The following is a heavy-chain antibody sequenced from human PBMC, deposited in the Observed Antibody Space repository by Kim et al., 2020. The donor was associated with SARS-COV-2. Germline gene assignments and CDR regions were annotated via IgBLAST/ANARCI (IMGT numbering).Heavy chain of an antibody. J-gene: IGHJ6*02. CDR3: ARDRAVGRSWPTYYYGMDV. CDR2: IKNDGIET. Sequence: GGSLRLSCVASGFTFNDYWMDWVRQAPGKGLEWVANIKNDGIETYHVDSVKGRFIISRDNVKNSLYLQMNSLRSEDTAVYYCARDRAVGRSWPTYYYGMDVWGQGTAVTVS. V-gene: IGHV3-7*03. D-gene: IGHD6-13*01. CDR1: GFTFNDYW.